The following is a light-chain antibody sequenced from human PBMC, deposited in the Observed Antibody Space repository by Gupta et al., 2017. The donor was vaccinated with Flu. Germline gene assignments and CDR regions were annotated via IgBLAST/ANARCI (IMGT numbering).Light chain of an antibody. CDR1: EGISSS. CDR3: QQAKNFPWT. J-gene: IGKJ1*01. Sequence: DIQMTQSPSSVSASVGDTVTITCRANEGISSSLAWYQQKPGKAPKVLIYATSSLQSGVPSRFSGSGSGTDFTLTIRRLQPEDFATYYCQQAKNFPWTFGQGTKVEVK. CDR2: ATS. V-gene: IGKV1-12*01.